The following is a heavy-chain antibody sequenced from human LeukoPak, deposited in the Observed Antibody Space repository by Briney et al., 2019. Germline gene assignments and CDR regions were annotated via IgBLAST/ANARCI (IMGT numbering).Heavy chain of an antibody. J-gene: IGHJ4*02. D-gene: IGHD4-23*01. CDR2: IKPDGSDK. CDR3: ANGRSINY. V-gene: IGHV3-7*03. CDR1: GFTFNTYW. Sequence: GRTPRLSCVASGFTFNTYWMNWVRLLPGEGLEWVANIKPDGSDKYYVDSVKGRFTISRDNAKNSVYLQMNSLTAEDTAVYYCANGRSINYWGQGTLVTVSS.